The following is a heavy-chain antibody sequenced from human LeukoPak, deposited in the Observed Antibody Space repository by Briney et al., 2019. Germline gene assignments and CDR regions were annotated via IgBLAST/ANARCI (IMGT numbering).Heavy chain of an antibody. Sequence: SETLSLTCTVSGGSIGSYYWNWIRQPPGKGLEWIGYVYYSGTTNCNPSLKSRVTISVDTSKNQFSLKLSSVTATDTAMYYCARQHYLGELSLPWFDPWGQGSLVTVSS. D-gene: IGHD3-16*02. CDR2: VYYSGTT. V-gene: IGHV4-59*08. CDR3: ARQHYLGELSLPWFDP. CDR1: GGSIGSYY. J-gene: IGHJ5*02.